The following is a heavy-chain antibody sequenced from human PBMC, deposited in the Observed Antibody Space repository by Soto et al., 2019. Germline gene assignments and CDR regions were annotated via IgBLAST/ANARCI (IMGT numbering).Heavy chain of an antibody. J-gene: IGHJ4*02. CDR1: GGTFSSYA. V-gene: IGHV1-69*13. CDR3: ASVYYYDSSGYSGYYFDY. CDR2: IIPIFGTA. Sequence: GASVKVSCKASGGTFSSYAISWVRQAPGQGLEWMGGIIPIFGTANYAQKFQGRVTITADESTSTAYMELSSLRSEDTAVYYCASVYYYDSSGYSGYYFDYWGQGTLVTVSS. D-gene: IGHD3-22*01.